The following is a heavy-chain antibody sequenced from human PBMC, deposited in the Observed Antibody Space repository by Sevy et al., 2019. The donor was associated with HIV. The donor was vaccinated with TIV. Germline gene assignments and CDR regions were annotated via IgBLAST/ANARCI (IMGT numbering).Heavy chain of an antibody. CDR3: ARESPSDWDLDS. CDR1: GFTFSSYG. Sequence: GGSLRLSCAASGFTFSSYGMHWVRQAPGKGLEWVAAIWFDGSNKYYEDSVKGRFTIFRDNSKNTQYLQMNSLRAEDTAVYYCARESPSDWDLDSWGQGTLVTVSS. J-gene: IGHJ4*02. CDR2: IWFDGSNK. V-gene: IGHV3-33*01. D-gene: IGHD6-19*01.